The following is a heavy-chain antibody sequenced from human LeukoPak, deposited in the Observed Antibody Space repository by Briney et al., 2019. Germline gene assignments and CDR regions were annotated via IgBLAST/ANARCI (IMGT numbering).Heavy chain of an antibody. Sequence: GASVKVSCKASGGTFSSYAISWVRQAPGQGLEWMGGIIPIFGTANYAQKFQGRVTITADESTSTAYMELSSLRSEDTAVYYCAFTRAGRAFDIWGQGTMVTVSS. J-gene: IGHJ3*02. CDR2: IIPIFGTA. CDR3: AFTRAGRAFDI. V-gene: IGHV1-69*13. D-gene: IGHD1-26*01. CDR1: GGTFSSYA.